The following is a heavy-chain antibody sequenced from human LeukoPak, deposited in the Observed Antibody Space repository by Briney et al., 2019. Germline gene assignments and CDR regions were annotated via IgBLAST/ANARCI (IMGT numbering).Heavy chain of an antibody. CDR3: ARLGITMVRGVLAFDL. Sequence: SGTLSLTCTVSGGSISSSSYYWGWIRQPPGKGLEWIGSIYYSGSTYYIPSLKSRVTISVDTSKNQFSLKLSSVTAADTAVYYCARLGITMVRGVLAFDLWGRGTLVTVSS. J-gene: IGHJ2*01. CDR2: IYYSGST. V-gene: IGHV4-39*01. D-gene: IGHD3-10*01. CDR1: GGSISSSSYY.